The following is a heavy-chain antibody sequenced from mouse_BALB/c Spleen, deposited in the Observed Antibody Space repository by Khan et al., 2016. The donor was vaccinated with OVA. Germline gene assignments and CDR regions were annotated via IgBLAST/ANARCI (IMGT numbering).Heavy chain of an antibody. J-gene: IGHJ3*01. Sequence: QVRLQQSGAELVRPGVSVKISCKGSGYTFTDFTMHWVKQSHAMSLEWIGVISTYYGDANYNQKFKDKATMTVDKSSNTAYMDLARLTSEDSAIYYWERGGGGDRFLYWGQGTLVTVSA. CDR3: ERGGGGDRFLY. CDR1: GYTFTDFT. V-gene: IGHV1S137*01. CDR2: ISTYYGDA.